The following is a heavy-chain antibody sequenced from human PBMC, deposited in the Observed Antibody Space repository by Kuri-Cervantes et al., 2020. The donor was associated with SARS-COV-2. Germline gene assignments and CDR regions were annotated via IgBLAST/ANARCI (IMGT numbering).Heavy chain of an antibody. J-gene: IGHJ2*01. V-gene: IGHV3-21*01. Sequence: GGSLRLSCAASGFTFSSYSMNWARQAPGKGLEWVSSISSSSSYIYYADSVKGRFTISRDNAKNSLYLQMNSLRAEDTAVYYCARDRRIQLWLYGSWYFDLWGRGTLVTVSS. CDR2: ISSSSSYI. CDR1: GFTFSSYS. D-gene: IGHD5-18*01. CDR3: ARDRRIQLWLYGSWYFDL.